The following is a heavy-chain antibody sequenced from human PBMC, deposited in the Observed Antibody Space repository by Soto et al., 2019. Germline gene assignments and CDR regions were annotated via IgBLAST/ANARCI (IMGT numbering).Heavy chain of an antibody. D-gene: IGHD6-19*01. J-gene: IGHJ6*02. CDR2: ISAYNGNT. CDR1: GYTFTSYG. Sequence: ASVKVSGKASGYTFTSYGISWVRQAPGQGLEWMGWISAYNGNTNYAQKLQGRVTMTTDTSTSTAYMELRSLRSDDTAVYYCARGPHSSGTYYYYYGMDVWGQGTTVTVSS. V-gene: IGHV1-18*04. CDR3: ARGPHSSGTYYYYYGMDV.